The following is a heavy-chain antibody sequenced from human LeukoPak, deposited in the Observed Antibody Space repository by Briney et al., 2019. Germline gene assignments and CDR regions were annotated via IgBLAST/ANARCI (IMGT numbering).Heavy chain of an antibody. CDR1: GFTFRKYR. J-gene: IGHJ4*02. Sequence: PGGSLRLSCEATGFTFRKYRMHWVRQSPGKGLVWVSFINSHGDTTTYADSVRGRFTISRDNAKNTVFLQMTRLVAEDTAVYYCARASGYLNDLDFWGQGTLVSVSS. CDR2: INSHGDTT. CDR3: ARASGYLNDLDF. V-gene: IGHV3-74*01. D-gene: IGHD3-3*01.